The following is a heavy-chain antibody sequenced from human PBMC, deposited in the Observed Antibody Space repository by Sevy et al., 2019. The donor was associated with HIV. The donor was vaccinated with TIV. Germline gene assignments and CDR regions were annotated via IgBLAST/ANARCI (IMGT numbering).Heavy chain of an antibody. CDR1: GFTFRDYG. CDR2: ILFDGSKK. V-gene: IGHV3-30*02. J-gene: IGHJ6*03. Sequence: GGSLRLSCAASGFTFRDYGMHWVRQAPGKGLEWVAFILFDGSKKFYADSVKGRFTISRDNAMNTLYLQMSSLRADDTALYYCAKGDCRSTTCREGVYYYFMDVWGRGTTVTVSS. CDR3: AKGDCRSTTCREGVYYYFMDV. D-gene: IGHD3-16*02.